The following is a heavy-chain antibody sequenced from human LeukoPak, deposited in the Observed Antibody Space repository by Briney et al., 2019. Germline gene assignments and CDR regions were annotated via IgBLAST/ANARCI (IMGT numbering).Heavy chain of an antibody. CDR1: GGSISSYY. Sequence: SETLSLTCTVSGGSISSYYWSWIRQPPGKGLEWIGYIYYSGSTNYNPSLKSRVTISVDTSKNQFSLKLGSVTAADTAVYYCARWYSSATGEGFDYWGQGTPVTVSS. V-gene: IGHV4-59*01. J-gene: IGHJ4*02. CDR2: IYYSGST. CDR3: ARWYSSATGEGFDY. D-gene: IGHD6-25*01.